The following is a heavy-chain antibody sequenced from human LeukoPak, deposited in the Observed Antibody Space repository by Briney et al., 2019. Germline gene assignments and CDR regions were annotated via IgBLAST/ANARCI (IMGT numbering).Heavy chain of an antibody. Sequence: ASVKVSCKASGYTFTGYYMHWGRQAPGQGLEWMGCINPNSGGTNYAQKFKGRVTITRAPPITTAYRKRSRLRSDAPTVTNCRRVPGYSGYDYWGPGTLLTASS. CDR3: RRVPGYSGYDY. CDR2: INPNSGGT. CDR1: GYTFTGYY. D-gene: IGHD5-12*01. V-gene: IGHV1-2*02. J-gene: IGHJ4*02.